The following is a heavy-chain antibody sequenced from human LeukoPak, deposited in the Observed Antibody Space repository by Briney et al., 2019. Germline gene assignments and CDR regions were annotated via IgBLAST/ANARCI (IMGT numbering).Heavy chain of an antibody. Sequence: PGGSLRLSCAASGFTLNHWMTWVRQAPGKGLACVAIIKQDGSEKYYVDSVKGRFTISRDNAKNSLYLQMNSLRAEDTAVYYCARDPNDYVDYWGQGTLVTVSS. V-gene: IGHV3-7*01. CDR1: GFTLNHW. J-gene: IGHJ4*02. CDR2: IKQDGSEK. CDR3: ARDPNDYVDY.